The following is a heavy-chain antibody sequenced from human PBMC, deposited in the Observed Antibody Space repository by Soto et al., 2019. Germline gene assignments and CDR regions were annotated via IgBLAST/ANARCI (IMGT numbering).Heavy chain of an antibody. CDR1: GYSFTSYW. Sequence: PGESLKISCKGSGYSFTSYWISWVRQMPGKGLERMGRIDPSDSYTNYSPSLQGHVTISADKSISTAYLQWSSLKASDTAMYYCARYSAAARPYGMDVWGQGTTVTVSS. CDR3: ARYSAAARPYGMDV. V-gene: IGHV5-10-1*01. J-gene: IGHJ6*02. D-gene: IGHD1-26*01. CDR2: IDPSDSYT.